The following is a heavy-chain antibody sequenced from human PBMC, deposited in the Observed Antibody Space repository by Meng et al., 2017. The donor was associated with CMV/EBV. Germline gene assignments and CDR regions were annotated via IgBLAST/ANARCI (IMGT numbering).Heavy chain of an antibody. CDR3: ARRGDDYRNYYYGMDV. Sequence: GESLKIPCAASGFTFSSYAMHWVRQAPGKGLEWVAVISYDGSNKYYADSVKGRFTISRDNSKNTLYLQMNSLRAEDTAVYYCARRGDDYRNYYYGMDVWGQGTTVTVSS. D-gene: IGHD4-11*01. CDR2: ISYDGSNK. V-gene: IGHV3-30*04. CDR1: GFTFSSYA. J-gene: IGHJ6*02.